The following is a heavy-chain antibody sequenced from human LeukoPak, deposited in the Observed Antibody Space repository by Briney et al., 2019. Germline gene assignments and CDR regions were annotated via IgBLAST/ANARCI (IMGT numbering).Heavy chain of an antibody. CDR3: ARSGSYRANFDY. Sequence: GGSLRLSCAASGVTFSNYWMHWVRQAPGKGLGWVSRINSDGSGTSYADSVKGRFTISRDNAKKTLYLQMNSLRAEDTAVYYCARSGSYRANFDYWGQGTLVTVSS. CDR1: GVTFSNYW. D-gene: IGHD1-26*01. V-gene: IGHV3-74*01. J-gene: IGHJ4*02. CDR2: INSDGSGT.